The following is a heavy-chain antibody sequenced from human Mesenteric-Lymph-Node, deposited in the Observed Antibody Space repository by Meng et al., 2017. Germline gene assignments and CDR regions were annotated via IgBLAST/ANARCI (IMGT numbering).Heavy chain of an antibody. CDR2: ISWDGGST. V-gene: IGHV3-43D*03. D-gene: IGHD6-19*01. Sequence: GESLKISCAASGFTFDDYAMHWVRQAPGKGLEWVSLISWDGGSTYYADSVKVRFTISRDNSKNSLYLQMNSLRAEDTALYYCAKDRGGGWSEYYYYGMDVWGQGTTVTVSS. J-gene: IGHJ6*02. CDR1: GFTFDDYA. CDR3: AKDRGGGWSEYYYYGMDV.